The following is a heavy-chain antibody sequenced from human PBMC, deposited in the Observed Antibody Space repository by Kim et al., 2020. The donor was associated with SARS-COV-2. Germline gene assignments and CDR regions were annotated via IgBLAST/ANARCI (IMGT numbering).Heavy chain of an antibody. CDR3: ASCLKWYYYYGMDV. D-gene: IGHD1-26*01. CDR2: IYHSGST. Sequence: SETLSLTCAVSGGSISSSNWWSWVRQPPGKGLEWIGEIYHSGSTNYNPSLKSRVTISVDKSKNQFSLKLSSVTAADTAVYYCASCLKWYYYYGMDVWGQGTTVTVSS. J-gene: IGHJ6*02. V-gene: IGHV4-4*02. CDR1: GGSISSSNW.